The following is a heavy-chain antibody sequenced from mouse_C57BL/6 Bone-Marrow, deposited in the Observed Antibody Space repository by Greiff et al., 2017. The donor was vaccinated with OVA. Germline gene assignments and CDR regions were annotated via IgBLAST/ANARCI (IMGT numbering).Heavy chain of an antibody. CDR3: ATGTDFDY. Sequence: QVQLQQSGAELASPGASVKMSCKASGYTFTSYTMHWVKQRPGQGLEWIGYINPSSGYTKYNQKFKDKATLTADKSSSTAYMQLSSLTSEDSAVYYCATGTDFDYWGQGTTLTVSS. CDR1: GYTFTSYT. V-gene: IGHV1-4*01. J-gene: IGHJ2*01. D-gene: IGHD2-14*01. CDR2: INPSSGYT.